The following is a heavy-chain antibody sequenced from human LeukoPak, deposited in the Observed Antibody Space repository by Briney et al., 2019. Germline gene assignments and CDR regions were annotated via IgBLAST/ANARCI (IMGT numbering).Heavy chain of an antibody. D-gene: IGHD3-10*01. Sequence: GSLRLSCAASGFTFSSYAMSWVRQAPGKGLEWVANIKQDGSKRNYVGAVNGRFTISRDNARNSLYLQMNSLRVEDTAVYYCAGRSGSFDYWGQGTLVTVSS. CDR1: GFTFSSYA. J-gene: IGHJ4*02. V-gene: IGHV3-7*01. CDR3: AGRSGSFDY. CDR2: IKQDGSKR.